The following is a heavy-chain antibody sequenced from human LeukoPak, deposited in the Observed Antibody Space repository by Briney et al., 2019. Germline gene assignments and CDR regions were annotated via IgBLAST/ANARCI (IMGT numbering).Heavy chain of an antibody. CDR1: GFTVSSNY. J-gene: IGHJ4*02. CDR2: ISSSGSTM. D-gene: IGHD3-22*01. CDR3: ARVADMIVVVIFDY. Sequence: KPGGSLRLSCAASGFTVSSNYMSWVRQAPGKGLEWVSYISSSGSTMYYADSVKGRFTISRDNAKNSLYLQMNSLRAEDTAVYYCARVADMIVVVIFDYWGQGTLVTVSS. V-gene: IGHV3-11*04.